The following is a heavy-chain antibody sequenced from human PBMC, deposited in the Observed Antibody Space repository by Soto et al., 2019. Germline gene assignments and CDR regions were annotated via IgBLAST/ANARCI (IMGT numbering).Heavy chain of an antibody. Sequence: QVQLVESGGGVVQPGRSLRLSCAASGFTFSSYAMHWVRQAPGKGLEWVAVISYDGSNKYYADSVKGRFTISRENSKXXXXXXXXXXXXXXXXXYYCXRAGGLLLDYWGX. D-gene: IGHD3-10*01. CDR1: GFTFSSYA. CDR2: ISYDGSNK. CDR3: XRAGGLLLDY. V-gene: IGHV3-30-3*01. J-gene: IGHJ4*02.